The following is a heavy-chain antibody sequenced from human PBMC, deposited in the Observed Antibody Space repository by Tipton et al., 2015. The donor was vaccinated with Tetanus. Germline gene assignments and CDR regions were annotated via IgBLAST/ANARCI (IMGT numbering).Heavy chain of an antibody. J-gene: IGHJ3*02. Sequence: TLSLTCNVSGGSVSSGTYYWTWIRQSPGKGLEWIGYIDCSGSTNYNPSLKSRVSISVDTSKNQFSLKVRSVTTADTAVYYCARERLDWGTNDALNIWGQGTMVTVSS. CDR3: ARERLDWGTNDALNI. CDR2: IDCSGST. D-gene: IGHD7-27*01. CDR1: GGSVSSGTYY. V-gene: IGHV4-61*01.